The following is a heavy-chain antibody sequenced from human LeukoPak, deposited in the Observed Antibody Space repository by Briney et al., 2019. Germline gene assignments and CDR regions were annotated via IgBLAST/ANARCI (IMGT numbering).Heavy chain of an antibody. CDR3: AREGTHTSSWYHWFDP. V-gene: IGHV4-38-2*02. CDR2: IYHTGPI. J-gene: IGHJ5*02. Sequence: PSETLSLTCTVSGYSISSDYYWAWIRQPPGKGLEWIGSIYHTGPIYYKSSLKGRVTISLDTSKNQFSLTMRSVTAADTAVYYCAREGTHTSSWYHWFDPWGQGTLVTVSS. D-gene: IGHD6-13*01. CDR1: GYSISSDYY.